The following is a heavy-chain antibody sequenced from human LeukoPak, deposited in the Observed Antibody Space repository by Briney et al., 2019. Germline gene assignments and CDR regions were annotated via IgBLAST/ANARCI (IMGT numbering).Heavy chain of an antibody. J-gene: IGHJ4*02. Sequence: SGTLSLTCAVSGGSISSSNWWSWVRQTPGQGLEWIGEIYHSGSTKYNPSLKSRVTISVDTSKNQFSLKLSSVTAADTAVYYCARGTIISYYFDYWGQGTLVTVSS. V-gene: IGHV4-4*02. D-gene: IGHD3-3*02. CDR1: GGSISSSNW. CDR3: ARGTIISYYFDY. CDR2: IYHSGST.